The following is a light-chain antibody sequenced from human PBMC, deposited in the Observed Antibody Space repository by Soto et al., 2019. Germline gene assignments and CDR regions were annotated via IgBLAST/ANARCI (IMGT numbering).Light chain of an antibody. V-gene: IGLV2-8*01. CDR3: SSYAGSNWWV. CDR2: EVS. CDR1: SSDVGGYNY. Sequence: QSALTQPTSASGSPGQSVTISCTGTSSDVGGYNYVSWYQQHPGKAPKLMIYEVSKRPSGVPDRFSGSKSGNTASLTVSGLQAEDEADYYCSSYAGSNWWVFGTGTKVTVL. J-gene: IGLJ1*01.